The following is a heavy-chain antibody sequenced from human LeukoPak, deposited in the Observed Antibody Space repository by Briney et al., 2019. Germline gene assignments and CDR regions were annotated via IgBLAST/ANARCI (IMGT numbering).Heavy chain of an antibody. J-gene: IGHJ4*02. D-gene: IGHD1-26*01. CDR2: IYPSDSDT. Sequence: GESLKISSRGSEYSFATYWIAWLRRMPAKGLVGMGIIYPSDSDTRYSPSFQGQVTISADKSIKTAYLQWSSLKASDTAMYYCARPLQGIVGATGFDYWGQGTLVTVSS. CDR1: EYSFATYW. V-gene: IGHV5-51*01. CDR3: ARPLQGIVGATGFDY.